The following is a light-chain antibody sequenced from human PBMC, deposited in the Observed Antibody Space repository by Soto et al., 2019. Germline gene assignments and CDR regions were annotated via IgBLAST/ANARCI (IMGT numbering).Light chain of an antibody. CDR1: QSIYINS. Sequence: EIVLTQSPGTLSLSPGERATLSCRASQSIYINSLAWYQHKRGQAPRLLIYAATVRATAVPDRFNGSGSGTDFALTISRLEPEDSAMYYCQQTFHSPRTFGQGTRLEI. J-gene: IGKJ2*01. V-gene: IGKV3-20*01. CDR3: QQTFHSPRT. CDR2: AAT.